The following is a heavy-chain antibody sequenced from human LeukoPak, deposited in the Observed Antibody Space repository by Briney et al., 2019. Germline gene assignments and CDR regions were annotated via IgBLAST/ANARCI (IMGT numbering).Heavy chain of an antibody. CDR3: AREYTPSSTSFDY. J-gene: IGHJ4*02. Sequence: PSETLSLTCGVCGESLSGHFGSWIRQPLGKGLEWVGEIKHTGYTNYNPSLKSRVTISVDTSKNQFSLKLSSMTAADTAVYYCAREYTPSSTSFDYWGQGTLVTVSS. D-gene: IGHD6-6*01. CDR1: GESLSGHF. V-gene: IGHV4-34*01. CDR2: IKHTGYT.